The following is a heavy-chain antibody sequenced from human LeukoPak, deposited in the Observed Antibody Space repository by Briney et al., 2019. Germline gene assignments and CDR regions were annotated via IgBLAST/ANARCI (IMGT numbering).Heavy chain of an antibody. D-gene: IGHD3-10*01. CDR1: GGSISSGGYS. Sequence: SETLSLTCAVSGGSISSGGYSWSWIRQPPGKGLEWIGYIYHSGSTYYNPSLKSRVTISVDRSKNQFSLKLSSVTAAGTAVYYCARGDYYGSGSNNWFDPWGQGTLVTVSS. CDR3: ARGDYYGSGSNNWFDP. V-gene: IGHV4-30-2*01. J-gene: IGHJ5*02. CDR2: IYHSGST.